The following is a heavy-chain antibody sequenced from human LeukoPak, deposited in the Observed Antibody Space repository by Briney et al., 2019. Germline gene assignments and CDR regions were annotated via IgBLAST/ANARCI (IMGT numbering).Heavy chain of an antibody. CDR3: ARGGSYDSSGYYSPAFDI. J-gene: IGHJ3*02. CDR2: INSDGSST. CDR1: GFTFSSYW. Sequence: GGSLRLSCAASGFTFSSYWMHWVRQAPGKGLVWVSRINSDGSSTGYADSVKGRFTISRDNAKNTVYLQMNGPRAEDTAVYYCARGGSYDSSGYYSPAFDIWGQGTTVTVSS. V-gene: IGHV3-74*01. D-gene: IGHD3-22*01.